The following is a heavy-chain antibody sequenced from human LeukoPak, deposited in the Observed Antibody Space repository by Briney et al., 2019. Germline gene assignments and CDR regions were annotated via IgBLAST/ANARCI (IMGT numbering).Heavy chain of an antibody. V-gene: IGHV3-15*01. CDR2: IKSKTDGGTT. Sequence: GGSLRLSCAASGLSFSDHEMNWVRQAPGKGLEWVGRIKSKTDGGTTDYAAPVKGRFTISRYDSKNTLYLQMNSLKTEDTAVYYCTTLYYYDSSGYYYGDAFDIWGQGTMVTVSS. CDR1: GLSFSDHE. CDR3: TTLYYYDSSGYYYGDAFDI. D-gene: IGHD3-22*01. J-gene: IGHJ3*02.